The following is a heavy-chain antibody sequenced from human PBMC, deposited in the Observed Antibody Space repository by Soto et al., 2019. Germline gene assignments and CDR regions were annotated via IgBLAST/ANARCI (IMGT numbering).Heavy chain of an antibody. D-gene: IGHD6-13*01. CDR3: ARDGPEQQLVRRWGMDV. CDR1: GYTFTGYY. V-gene: IGHV1-2*04. CDR2: INPNSGGT. J-gene: IGHJ6*02. Sequence: ASVKVSCKASGYTFTGYYMHWVRQAPGQGLEWMGWINPNSGGTNYAQKFQGWVTMTRDTSISTAYMELSRLRSDDTAVYYCARDGPEQQLVRRWGMDVWGQGTTVTVSS.